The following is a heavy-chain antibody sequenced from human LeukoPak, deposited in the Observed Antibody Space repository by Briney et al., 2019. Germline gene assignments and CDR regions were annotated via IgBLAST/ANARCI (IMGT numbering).Heavy chain of an antibody. CDR3: AKDIARLWFGVWPGSAMDV. D-gene: IGHD3-10*01. CDR1: GFTFSDYA. Sequence: GGSLRLSCVASGFASGFTFSDYAVGWVRQAPGKGPDWVASINGRGGTTYYADSVKGRFTISRDNANNSLYLQMNSLRAEDTALYYCAKDIARLWFGVWPGSAMDVWGHGTTVSVSS. CDR2: INGRGGTT. V-gene: IGHV3-23*01. J-gene: IGHJ6*02.